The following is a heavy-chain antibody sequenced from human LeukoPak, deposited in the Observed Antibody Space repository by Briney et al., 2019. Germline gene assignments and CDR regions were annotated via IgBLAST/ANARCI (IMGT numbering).Heavy chain of an antibody. Sequence: GASVKVSCKASGYTFTSYAMHWVRQAPGQRLEWMGWINAGNGNTKYSQKFQGRVTITRDTSPSTAYMELSSLRSEDTAVYYCARHQRPGTLLPAAGRIDYWGQGTLVTVSS. D-gene: IGHD6-13*01. CDR2: INAGNGNT. V-gene: IGHV1-3*01. CDR1: GYTFTSYA. J-gene: IGHJ4*02. CDR3: ARHQRPGTLLPAAGRIDY.